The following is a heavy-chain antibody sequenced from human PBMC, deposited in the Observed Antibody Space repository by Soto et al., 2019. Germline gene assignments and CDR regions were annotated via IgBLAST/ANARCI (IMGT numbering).Heavy chain of an antibody. CDR3: AKDDGLWYLDY. J-gene: IGHJ4*02. CDR1: GFTFSSYG. V-gene: IGHV3-30*18. D-gene: IGHD5-18*01. CDR2: MSYDGSNT. Sequence: QVHVVESGGGVVLPGRSLRLSCATSGFTFSSYGMHWVRQAPGKGLEWVAVMSYDGSNTYYGESVKGRFTISRDKSKNTLYLQMNSLRAGYTAVYYCAKDDGLWYLDYWGQGSLDTVSS.